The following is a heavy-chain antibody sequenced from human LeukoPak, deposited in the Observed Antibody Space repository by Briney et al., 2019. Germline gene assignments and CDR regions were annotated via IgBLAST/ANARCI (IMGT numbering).Heavy chain of an antibody. CDR3: AGGGSYYSFYYFDY. V-gene: IGHV4-59*08. CDR1: GGSISSYY. J-gene: IGHJ4*02. CDR2: IYYSGST. Sequence: SETLSLTCIVSGGSISSYYWSWIRQPPGKGLEWIGYIYYSGSTNYNPSLKSRVTISVDTSKNQFSLKLSSVTAADTAVYYCAGGGSYYSFYYFDYWGQGTLVTVSS. D-gene: IGHD1-26*01.